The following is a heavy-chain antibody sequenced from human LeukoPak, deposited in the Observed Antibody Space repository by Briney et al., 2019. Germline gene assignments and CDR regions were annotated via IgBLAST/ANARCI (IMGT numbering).Heavy chain of an antibody. V-gene: IGHV4-4*07. CDR3: ARRNWNYWYFDL. D-gene: IGHD1-20*01. J-gene: IGHJ2*01. CDR2: IYSSGSI. Sequence: PSETLSLTCTVSGGSISSFYWSWIRQPAGKGLEWIGRIYSSGSINYNPPLNSRVTMSVDTSKNQFSLKLSSVTAADTAVYYCARRNWNYWYFDLWGRGTLVTVSS. CDR1: GGSISSFY.